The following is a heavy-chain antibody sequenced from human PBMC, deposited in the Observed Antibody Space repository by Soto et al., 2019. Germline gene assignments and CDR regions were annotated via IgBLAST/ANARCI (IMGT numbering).Heavy chain of an antibody. J-gene: IGHJ5*01. CDR3: ARGRYCLTGRCFPNWFES. CDR2: IYKSATT. Sequence: SETLSLTCSVSGDSISNLDYFWAWIRQPPGQALEYIGYIYKSATTYYNPSFESRVAISVDTSKSQFSLNVTSVTAADTAVYFCARGRYCLTGRCFPNWFESWGQGALVTASS. V-gene: IGHV4-30-4*01. CDR1: GDSISNLDYF. D-gene: IGHD7-27*01.